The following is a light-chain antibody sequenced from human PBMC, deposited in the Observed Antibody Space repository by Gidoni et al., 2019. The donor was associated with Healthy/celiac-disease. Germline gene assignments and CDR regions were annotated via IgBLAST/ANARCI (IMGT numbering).Light chain of an antibody. J-gene: IGKJ3*01. Sequence: DIQMTQSPSSLSASVGDRVTIPCRASQGIGNYLAWYQQKPGKVPKLLIYAASTLQSGVPSRFSGSGSGTTFTLTIISLQPEAVATYYCQRYNIAVTFGPGTKVDIK. CDR2: AAS. V-gene: IGKV1-27*01. CDR3: QRYNIAVT. CDR1: QGIGNY.